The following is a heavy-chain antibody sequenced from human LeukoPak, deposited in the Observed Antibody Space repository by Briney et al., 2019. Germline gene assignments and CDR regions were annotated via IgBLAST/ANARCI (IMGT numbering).Heavy chain of an antibody. CDR3: ARGHRGDSSAWTYYYYYMDV. Sequence: ASVKVSCKASGYTFTSYYMHWVRQAPGQGLEWMGIINPSGGSTNYAQKLQGRVTMTTEKSTSTAYIELKNLRSDDTAVYYCARGHRGDSSAWTYYYYYMDVWGKGTTVTVSS. J-gene: IGHJ6*03. CDR1: GYTFTSYY. V-gene: IGHV1-46*01. CDR2: INPSGGST. D-gene: IGHD6-19*01.